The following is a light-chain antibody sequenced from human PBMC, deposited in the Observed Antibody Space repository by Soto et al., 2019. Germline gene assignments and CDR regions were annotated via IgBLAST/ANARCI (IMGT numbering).Light chain of an antibody. CDR1: NIGSKG. CDR2: SDT. J-gene: IGLJ2*01. Sequence: SYELTQPPSVSVAPGEMARISCGGNNIGSKGVHWYQQKPGQAPVLVIYSDTDLPPVIPERFSGSNSANMATLTISRVEAGDEADYYCQVWDSGSAHVLFGGGTKVTVL. V-gene: IGLV3-21*01. CDR3: QVWDSGSAHVL.